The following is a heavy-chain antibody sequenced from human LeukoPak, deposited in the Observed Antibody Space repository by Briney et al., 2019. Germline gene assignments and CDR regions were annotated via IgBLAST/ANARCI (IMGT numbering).Heavy chain of an antibody. V-gene: IGHV3-23*01. Sequence: GGSLRLSCAASGFTFSSYAMSWVRQAPGKGLEWVSAISGSGDSTYYADSVKGRFTISRDNSKNTLYLQMNSLRAEDTAVYYCTKDPRAIVVVVTAHDAFDIWSQGTMVTVSS. CDR1: GFTFSSYA. CDR2: ISGSGDST. D-gene: IGHD2-15*01. J-gene: IGHJ3*02. CDR3: TKDPRAIVVVVTAHDAFDI.